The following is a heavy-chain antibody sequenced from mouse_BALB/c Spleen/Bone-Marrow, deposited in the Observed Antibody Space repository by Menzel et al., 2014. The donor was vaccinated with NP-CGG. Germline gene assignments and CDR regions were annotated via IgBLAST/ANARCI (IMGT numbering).Heavy chain of an antibody. J-gene: IGHJ4*01. CDR2: INPNNGNV. CDR3: ARARAMDY. CDR1: GYTFTDYY. Sequence: EVKLMESGPDLVKPGGSVKMSCTASGYTFTDYYINWVRQSHGKRLEWMGDINPNNGNVFYKEKLTGKASLTVDKSPTSDYMQLNSLTSEDSAVYYYARARAMDYWGQGTSVTVSS. V-gene: IGHV1-26*01.